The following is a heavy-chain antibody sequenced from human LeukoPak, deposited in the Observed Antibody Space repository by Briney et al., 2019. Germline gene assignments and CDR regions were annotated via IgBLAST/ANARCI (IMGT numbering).Heavy chain of an antibody. Sequence: EASVTVSCKASGGTFSSYAISWVRQAPGQGLEWMGRIIPIFGIANYAQKFQGRVTITADKSTSTAYMELSSLRSEDTAVYYCAYDTYGSGSYYEDYWGQGTLVTVSS. D-gene: IGHD3-10*01. J-gene: IGHJ4*02. CDR1: GGTFSSYA. V-gene: IGHV1-69*04. CDR2: IIPIFGIA. CDR3: AYDTYGSGSYYEDY.